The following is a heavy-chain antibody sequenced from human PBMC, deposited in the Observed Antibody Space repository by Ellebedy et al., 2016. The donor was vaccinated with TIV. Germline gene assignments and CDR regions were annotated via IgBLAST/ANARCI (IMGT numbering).Heavy chain of an antibody. CDR1: GYTFTNYY. CDR3: ARAPSVDPHMDV. CDR2: INPTAGST. V-gene: IGHV1-46*01. Sequence: AASVKVSCKASGYTFTNYYMNWVRQAPGQGLEWMGIINPTAGSTSSAQKFQGRVTMTSDTSTRTVYMEFSSLRSEDTAVYYCARAPSVDPHMDVWGQGTTVTVSS. D-gene: IGHD6-19*01. J-gene: IGHJ6*02.